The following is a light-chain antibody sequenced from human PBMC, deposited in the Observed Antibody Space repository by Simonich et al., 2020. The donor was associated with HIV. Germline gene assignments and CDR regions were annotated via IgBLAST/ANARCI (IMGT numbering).Light chain of an antibody. CDR3: EQYDSWPPS. CDR2: GAS. CDR1: QSVSSN. Sequence: EIVMTQSPATLSVSPGERATLSCRASQSVSSNLAWYQQKPGQAPRLLIYGASTRATGIPARFSGSGSGTEFTLTINSLQSGDFAVYYCEQYDSWPPSFGQGTKVEIK. J-gene: IGKJ1*01. V-gene: IGKV3-15*01.